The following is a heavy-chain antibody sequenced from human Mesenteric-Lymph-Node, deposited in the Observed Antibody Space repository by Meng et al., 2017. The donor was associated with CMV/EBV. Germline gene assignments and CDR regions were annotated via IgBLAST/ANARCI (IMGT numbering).Heavy chain of an antibody. Sequence: GESLKISCAASGFTLSSYVMHWVRQAPGKGLEFVAVISSDGSNKYYAASVKGRFTISRDNSKNTLYLQLDSLRAEDTAVYYCARTEMATGPLDYWGQGTLVTVSS. CDR1: GFTLSSYV. D-gene: IGHD5-24*01. J-gene: IGHJ4*02. CDR3: ARTEMATGPLDY. V-gene: IGHV3-30-3*01. CDR2: ISSDGSNK.